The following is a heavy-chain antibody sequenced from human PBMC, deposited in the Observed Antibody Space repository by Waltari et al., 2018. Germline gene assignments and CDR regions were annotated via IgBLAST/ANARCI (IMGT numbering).Heavy chain of an antibody. CDR1: GFTFSTYG. CDR3: AKDRHPYSGRYRSDFDY. CDR2: ISHNGSNK. J-gene: IGHJ4*02. Sequence: QVQLMESGGGVVQPGRSLSLSCEASGFTFSTYGMHWVRQAPGKGLGWGAAISHNGSNKYYAESVKGRFTISRDNSKNTLYVQMNSLRPEDTAVYYCAKDRHPYSGRYRSDFDYWGQGTLVTVSS. V-gene: IGHV3-30*18. D-gene: IGHD1-26*01.